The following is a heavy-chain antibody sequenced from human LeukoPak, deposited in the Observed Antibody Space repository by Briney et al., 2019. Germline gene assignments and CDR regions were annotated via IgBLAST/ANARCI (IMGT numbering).Heavy chain of an antibody. CDR2: INHSGST. CDR1: GFTFSSYA. D-gene: IGHD5-24*01. J-gene: IGHJ4*02. V-gene: IGHV4-34*01. Sequence: GSLRLSCAASGFTFSSYAMNWVRQAPGKGLEWIGEINHSGSTNYNPSLKSRVTISVDTSKNQFPLKLSSVTAADTAVYYCARDHKRWLQLGPLDYWGQGTLVTVSS. CDR3: ARDHKRWLQLGPLDY.